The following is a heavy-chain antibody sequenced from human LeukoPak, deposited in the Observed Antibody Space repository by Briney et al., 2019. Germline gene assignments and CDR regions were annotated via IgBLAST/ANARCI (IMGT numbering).Heavy chain of an antibody. J-gene: IGHJ4*02. CDR2: INPSGSTT. Sequence: SVKLSCKASGYIFTYYYMHCVRQPPRPGLEWMGIINPSGSTTTYAQTFQGRVTTTTDTSTSTAYMELRSLRSDDTAGYYCARGLLWFGELLPNEYWGQGTLVTVSS. V-gene: IGHV1-46*01. CDR3: ARGLLWFGELLPNEY. D-gene: IGHD3-10*01. CDR1: GYIFTYYY.